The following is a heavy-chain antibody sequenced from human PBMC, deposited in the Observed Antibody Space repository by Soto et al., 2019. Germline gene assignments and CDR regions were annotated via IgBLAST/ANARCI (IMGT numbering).Heavy chain of an antibody. V-gene: IGHV4-30-2*01. J-gene: IGHJ4*02. Sequence: PSETLSLTCTVSGGSISGGGYSWSWIRQPPGKGLEWIGYIYHSGSTYYNPSLKSRVTISLDRSKNHFSLKLSSVSAADTAVYYCARAHWLVLDYWGQGTMVTVSS. CDR1: GGSISGGGYS. CDR3: ARAHWLVLDY. CDR2: IYHSGST. D-gene: IGHD6-19*01.